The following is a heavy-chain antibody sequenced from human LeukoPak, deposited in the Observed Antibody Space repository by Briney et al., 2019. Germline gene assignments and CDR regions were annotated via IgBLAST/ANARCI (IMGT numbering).Heavy chain of an antibody. CDR1: GFTFSRYW. V-gene: IGHV3-74*01. CDR2: IYSDGNTT. J-gene: IGHJ4*02. CDR3: ARDPSYSDGYFDF. D-gene: IGHD5-18*01. Sequence: GGSLRLSRAAFGFTFSRYWMHWVRQTPGKGLVWVSRIYSDGNTTSYADSVKGRVTISRDNAKNTLYLQMNSLRAEDTAVYYCARDPSYSDGYFDFWGQGTLVTVSS.